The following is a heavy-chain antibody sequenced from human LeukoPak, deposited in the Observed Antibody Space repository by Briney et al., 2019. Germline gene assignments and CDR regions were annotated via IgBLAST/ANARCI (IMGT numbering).Heavy chain of an antibody. CDR1: GFTFSSHG. CDR2: IRYDGNIK. CDR3: AKGYGWEAPYYYYYMDV. V-gene: IGHV3-30*02. Sequence: GGSLRLSCAASGFTFSSHGMHWVRQAPGKGLEWVTFIRYDGNIKYYADSGKGRFTSYRDKSKIKLYLRLKSLGAGDTALYDCAKGYGWEAPYYYYYMDVWGKGTTVTISS. D-gene: IGHD1-26*01. J-gene: IGHJ6*03.